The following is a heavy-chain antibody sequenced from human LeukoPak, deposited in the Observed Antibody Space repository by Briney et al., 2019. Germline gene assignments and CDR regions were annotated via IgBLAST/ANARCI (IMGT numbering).Heavy chain of an antibody. J-gene: IGHJ6*03. D-gene: IGHD3-3*01. CDR3: ARVRYDFWSGYYAGRSFYYYYYYMDV. Sequence: ASVKVSCKASGYTFTGYYIHWVRQAPGQGLEWMGWINPNSGGTNYAQKFQGRVTMTMDTSITTAYMELTRLTSDDTAVYYCARVRYDFWSGYYAGRSFYYYYYYMDVWGKGTTVTVSS. CDR1: GYTFTGYY. V-gene: IGHV1-2*02. CDR2: INPNSGGT.